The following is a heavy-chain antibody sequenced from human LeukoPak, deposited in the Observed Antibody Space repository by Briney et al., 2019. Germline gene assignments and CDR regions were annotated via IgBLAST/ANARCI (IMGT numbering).Heavy chain of an antibody. CDR3: ARTQSQSGSYRYYFGY. CDR2: IYYSGST. D-gene: IGHD1-26*01. CDR1: GGSVSSGSYY. Sequence: PSETLSLTCTVSGGSVSSGSYYWSWIRQPPGKGLEWIGYIYYSGSTNYNPSLKSRVTISVDTSKNQFSLKLSSVTAADTAMYYCARTQSQSGSYRYYFGYWGQGTLVTVSS. V-gene: IGHV4-61*01. J-gene: IGHJ4*02.